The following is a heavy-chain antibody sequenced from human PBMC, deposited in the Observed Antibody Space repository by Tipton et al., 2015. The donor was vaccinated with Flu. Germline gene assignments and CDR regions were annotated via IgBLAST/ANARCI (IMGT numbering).Heavy chain of an antibody. CDR3: ARAGANSWNRAWFDP. J-gene: IGHJ5*02. CDR2: IYSSGST. Sequence: TLSLTCSVSGGSISNSFWNWIRQPAGKGLEWIGRIYSSGSTNYSPSLKSRVTLSVDTSKNHFSMQLTSVTAADTAVYYCARAGANSWNRAWFDPWGQGALVTVSS. CDR1: GGSISNSF. D-gene: IGHD1-1*01. V-gene: IGHV4-4*07.